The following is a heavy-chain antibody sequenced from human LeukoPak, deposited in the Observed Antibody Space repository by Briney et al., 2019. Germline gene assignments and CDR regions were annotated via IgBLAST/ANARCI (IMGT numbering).Heavy chain of an antibody. CDR3: ARKYSGSLDY. V-gene: IGHV3-48*02. CDR1: GFTFSSYS. CDR2: ISSSSSTI. D-gene: IGHD6-13*01. Sequence: PGGSLRLSCAASGFTFSSYSMNWVRQAPGKGLEWVSYISSSSSTIDHADSVKGRFTISRDNAENSLYLQMNSLRDEDTAVYYCARKYSGSLDYWGQGTLVTVSS. J-gene: IGHJ4*02.